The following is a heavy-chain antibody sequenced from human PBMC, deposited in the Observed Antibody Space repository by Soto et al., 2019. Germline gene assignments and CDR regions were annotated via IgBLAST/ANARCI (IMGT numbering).Heavy chain of an antibody. Sequence: TSETLSLTCTVSGGSISSYYWSWIRQPPGKGLEWIGYIYYSGSTNYNPPLKSRVTISVDTSKNHFSLKLSSVTAADTAVYYCARRYGSAFDIWGQGTMVTVSS. CDR1: GGSISSYY. V-gene: IGHV4-59*08. CDR2: IYYSGST. D-gene: IGHD3-10*01. CDR3: ARRYGSAFDI. J-gene: IGHJ3*02.